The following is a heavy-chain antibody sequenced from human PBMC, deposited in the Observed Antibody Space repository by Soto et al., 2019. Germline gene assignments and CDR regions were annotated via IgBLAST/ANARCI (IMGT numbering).Heavy chain of an antibody. D-gene: IGHD6-6*01. CDR2: MNPNSGNT. Sequence: QVPLVQSGAEVKKPGASVKVSCKASGYTFTSYDINWVRQATGQGLEWMGWMNPNSGNTGYAQKFQGRVTMTRNTSISTAYMELSSLRSEDTAVYYCAKVIAARPGTTRRLYYFDYWGQGTLVTVSS. CDR1: GYTFTSYD. V-gene: IGHV1-8*01. CDR3: AKVIAARPGTTRRLYYFDY. J-gene: IGHJ4*02.